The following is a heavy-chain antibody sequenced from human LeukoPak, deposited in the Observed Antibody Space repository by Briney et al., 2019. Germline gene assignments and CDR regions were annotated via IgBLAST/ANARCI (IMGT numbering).Heavy chain of an antibody. J-gene: IGHJ3*02. CDR3: ARLGVRGVIILDDAFDI. CDR1: GGSITTYY. V-gene: IGHV4-4*07. CDR2: VSTSGRT. Sequence: SETLSLTCTVSGGSITTYYWSWIRQPAGKGLEWIGRVSTSGRTNYNPSLKSRLTMSADTSKNQFSLKLSSVTAADTAVYYCARLGVRGVIILDDAFDIWGQGTMVTVSS. D-gene: IGHD3-10*01.